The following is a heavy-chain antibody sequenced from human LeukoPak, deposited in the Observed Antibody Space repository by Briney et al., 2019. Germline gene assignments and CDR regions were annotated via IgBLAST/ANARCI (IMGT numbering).Heavy chain of an antibody. CDR2: LSGSSSYI. Sequence: GGSLRLSCAASGFTFSSYSMNWVRQAPGKGLEWVSSLSGSSSYIYYADSVKGRFTISRDNAKNSLYLQMNSLRAEDTAVYYCAELGITMIGGVWGKGTTVTISS. D-gene: IGHD3-10*02. CDR1: GFTFSSYS. J-gene: IGHJ6*04. CDR3: AELGITMIGGV. V-gene: IGHV3-21*01.